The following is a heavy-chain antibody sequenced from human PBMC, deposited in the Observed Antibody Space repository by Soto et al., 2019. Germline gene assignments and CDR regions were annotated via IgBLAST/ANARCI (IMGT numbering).Heavy chain of an antibody. J-gene: IGHJ1*01. CDR2: IYPSDSRT. CDR3: SKFKYSTSVRYLQH. CDR1: GYTFANYW. V-gene: IGHV5-51*01. Sequence: GESLNISCESSGYTFANYWIGWVRQVPGKDLERAAIIYPSDSRTIYTPSFQNQVTISADTSISTAYLQLTSLKASDTAIYYWSKFKYSTSVRYLQHCGQCTPGTVSS. D-gene: IGHD6-6*01.